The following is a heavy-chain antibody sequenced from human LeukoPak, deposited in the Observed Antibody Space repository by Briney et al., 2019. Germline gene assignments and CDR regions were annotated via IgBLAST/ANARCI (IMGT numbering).Heavy chain of an antibody. CDR2: IYSSGST. J-gene: IGHJ5*02. D-gene: IGHD5-24*01. V-gene: IGHV3-53*01. CDR3: ARDLLEPEMAA. Sequence: PGESLRLSCGASGFTNYMSWVRQAPDRGLEWVSSIYSSGSTYYADSVRGRFTISRDKTKNTLFLLMNSLRVEDTALYYCARDLLEPEMAAWGLGTLVTVSS. CDR1: GFTNY.